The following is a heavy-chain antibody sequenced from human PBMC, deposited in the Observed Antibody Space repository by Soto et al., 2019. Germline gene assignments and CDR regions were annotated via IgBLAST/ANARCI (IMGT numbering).Heavy chain of an antibody. CDR3: ARHVGYYSQGEWFDP. Sequence: PSETLSLTCTVSGCSISSYYWSLIRQPPGKGLEWIGYIYYSGSTKYNPSLKSRVTISVDTSKNQFSLKLSSVTAADTAVYYCARHVGYYSQGEWFDPWGQGTLVTVSS. CDR2: IYYSGST. J-gene: IGHJ5*02. CDR1: GCSISSYY. D-gene: IGHD2-15*01. V-gene: IGHV4-59*08.